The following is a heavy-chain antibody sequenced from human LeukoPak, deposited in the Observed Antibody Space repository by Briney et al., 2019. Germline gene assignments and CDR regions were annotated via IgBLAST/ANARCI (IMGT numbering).Heavy chain of an antibody. CDR1: GYTFTSYG. Sequence: ASVKVSCKASGYTFTSYGISWVRQAPGQRLEWMGWINAGNGNTKYSQKFQGRVTITRDTSASTAYMELSSLRSEDTAVYYCARDREGTGGDLDYWGQGTLVTVSS. V-gene: IGHV1-3*01. J-gene: IGHJ4*02. CDR3: ARDREGTGGDLDY. CDR2: INAGNGNT. D-gene: IGHD3-10*01.